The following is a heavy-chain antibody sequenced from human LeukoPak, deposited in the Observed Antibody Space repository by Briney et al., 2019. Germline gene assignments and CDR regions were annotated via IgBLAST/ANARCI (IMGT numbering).Heavy chain of an antibody. CDR3: ARASSSWYRYSFFDY. Sequence: PSETLSLTCTVSGYSIGSGYYWGWIRQPPGKGLEWIGSIYHSGSTYYNPSLKSRVTISVDTSKNQFSLKLSSVTAADTAVYYCARASSSWYRYSFFDYWGQGTLVTVSS. CDR1: GYSIGSGYY. V-gene: IGHV4-38-2*02. CDR2: IYHSGST. D-gene: IGHD6-13*01. J-gene: IGHJ4*02.